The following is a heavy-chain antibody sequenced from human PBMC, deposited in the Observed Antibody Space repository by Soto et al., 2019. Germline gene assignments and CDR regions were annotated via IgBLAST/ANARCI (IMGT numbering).Heavy chain of an antibody. Sequence: PGESLKISCKGSGYTFTNYWIGWVRQMPGKGLEWMGIIYPGDSDTKYNPSFQGQVTISADKSITATYLQWSSLKASDYAIYYCAASIFYYGMDVWGQGTTVTVS. CDR2: IYPGDSDT. V-gene: IGHV5-51*01. CDR3: AASIFYYGMDV. CDR1: GYTFTNYW. J-gene: IGHJ6*02.